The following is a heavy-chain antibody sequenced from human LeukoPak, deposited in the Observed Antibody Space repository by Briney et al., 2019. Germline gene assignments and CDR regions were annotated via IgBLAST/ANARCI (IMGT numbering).Heavy chain of an antibody. CDR2: IYNSGAKI. D-gene: IGHD6-19*01. Sequence: GGSLRLSCAASGFTFSSCAMNWVRQGPGKGLEWVSSIYNSGAKIFYADSVKGRFTISRDNSKNMLYLQMNSLRVEDTAVYYCAKDVAPDSGWDLDYWGQGTLVTVSS. CDR3: AKDVAPDSGWDLDY. CDR1: GFTFSSCA. J-gene: IGHJ4*02. V-gene: IGHV3-23*01.